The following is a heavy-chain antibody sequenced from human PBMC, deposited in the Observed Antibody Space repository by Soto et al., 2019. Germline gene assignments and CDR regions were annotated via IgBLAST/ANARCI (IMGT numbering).Heavy chain of an antibody. Sequence: QVQLVESGGGVVQPGKSLRLSCAASGFTFSSYGMHWVRQAPGKGLEWVAVMWYDGSNKKYADSVKGRFTISRDNSKNTLYLQMNSLRSEDTAVYYCARDRGEGAVAVDCWGQGILVTVSS. V-gene: IGHV3-33*01. CDR3: ARDRGEGAVAVDC. D-gene: IGHD6-19*01. J-gene: IGHJ4*02. CDR2: MWYDGSNK. CDR1: GFTFSSYG.